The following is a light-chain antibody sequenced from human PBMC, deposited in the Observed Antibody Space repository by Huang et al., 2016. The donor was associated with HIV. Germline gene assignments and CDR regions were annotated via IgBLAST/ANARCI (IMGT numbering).Light chain of an antibody. Sequence: EIVMTQSPATLSVYPGERATLTCRASQSVSSNLAWYQQKPGQAPRLLISAASTRATVIPASVSGSGSWTEFTLTISSLQSEDFAVYYCQQYNNWPRTFGQGTKVEIK. CDR2: AAS. CDR1: QSVSSN. J-gene: IGKJ1*01. CDR3: QQYNNWPRT. V-gene: IGKV3-15*01.